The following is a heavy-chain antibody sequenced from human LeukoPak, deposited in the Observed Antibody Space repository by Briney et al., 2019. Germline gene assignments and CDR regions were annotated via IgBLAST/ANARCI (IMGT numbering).Heavy chain of an antibody. V-gene: IGHV1-18*01. J-gene: IGHJ3*02. Sequence: ASVKVSCKAPGYTFTSYAMHWVRQAPGQRLEWMGWISGYNGNTNYAQKLQGRVTMTTDTSTSTAYMELRSLKSDDTAVYYCASLKNYYDSSGYLVTDAFDIWGQGTMVTVSS. CDR3: ASLKNYYDSSGYLVTDAFDI. CDR1: GYTFTSYA. D-gene: IGHD3-22*01. CDR2: ISGYNGNT.